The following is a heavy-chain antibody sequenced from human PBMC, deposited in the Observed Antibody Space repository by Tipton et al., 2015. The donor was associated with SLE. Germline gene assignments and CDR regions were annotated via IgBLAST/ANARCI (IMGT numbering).Heavy chain of an antibody. Sequence: TLSLTCTVSGGSISSSSYYWGWIRQPPGKGLEWIGSIYYSGSTYYNPSLKSRVTISVDTSKNQFSLKLSSVTAADTAVYYCARHGGYCSGGSCFDYWGQGTLVTVSS. CDR1: GGSISSSSYY. J-gene: IGHJ4*02. D-gene: IGHD2-15*01. CDR3: ARHGGYCSGGSCFDY. V-gene: IGHV4-39*01. CDR2: IYYSGST.